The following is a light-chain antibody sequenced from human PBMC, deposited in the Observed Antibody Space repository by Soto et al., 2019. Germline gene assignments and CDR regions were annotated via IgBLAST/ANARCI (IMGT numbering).Light chain of an antibody. CDR3: QQADSRPIT. CDR2: DAS. CDR1: QDISNY. V-gene: IGKV1-33*01. J-gene: IGKJ5*01. Sequence: DIQMTQSPSSLSASVGDRVTITCRASQDISNYLNWYQQRPGKAPKLLIYDASNLERGDPSRFSGTRSGTHFTFAITSLLPEDIATYLCQQADSRPITFGQGTRLEI.